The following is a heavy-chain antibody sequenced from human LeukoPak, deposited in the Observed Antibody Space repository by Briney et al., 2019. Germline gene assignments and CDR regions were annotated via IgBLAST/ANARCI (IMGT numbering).Heavy chain of an antibody. CDR1: GGSISSGGYY. Sequence: SETLSLTCTVSGGSISSGGYYWSWIRQHPGKGLEWIGYIYYSGSTYYNPSLKSRVTISVDTSKNQFSLKLSSVTAADTAVYYCARVDEVTMVRGVPKHFDYWGQGTLVTVSS. J-gene: IGHJ4*02. V-gene: IGHV4-31*03. D-gene: IGHD3-10*01. CDR3: ARVDEVTMVRGVPKHFDY. CDR2: IYYSGST.